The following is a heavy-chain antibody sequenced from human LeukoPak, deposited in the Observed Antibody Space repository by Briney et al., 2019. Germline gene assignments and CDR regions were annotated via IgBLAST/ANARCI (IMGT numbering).Heavy chain of an antibody. CDR2: IYYSGST. J-gene: IGHJ6*02. Sequence: SETLSLTCTVSGGSISSYDWSWIRQPPGQGLEWIGYIYYSGSTNYNPSLKSRVTISVDTSKNQFSLKLSSVTAADTAVYYCARGNYDFWSGYPESNYYYYGMDVWGQGTTVTVSS. D-gene: IGHD3-3*01. CDR3: ARGNYDFWSGYPESNYYYYGMDV. V-gene: IGHV4-59*01. CDR1: GGSISSYD.